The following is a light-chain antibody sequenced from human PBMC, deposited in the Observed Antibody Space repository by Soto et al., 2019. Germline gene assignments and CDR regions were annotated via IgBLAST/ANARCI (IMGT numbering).Light chain of an antibody. Sequence: DIQMTQSPSSLSASVGDRVTITCRASQDISSWLAWYQPKPEKAPKSLIYAASSLQSGVPVRFSCTESRTDSTVYISNLHPEYVETYSCQQYSTFPYNCGQGTKRELK. V-gene: IGKV1D-16*01. J-gene: IGKJ2*01. CDR3: QQYSTFPYN. CDR2: AAS. CDR1: QDISSW.